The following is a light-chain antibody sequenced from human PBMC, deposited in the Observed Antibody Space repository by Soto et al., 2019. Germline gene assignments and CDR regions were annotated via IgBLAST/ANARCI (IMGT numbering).Light chain of an antibody. J-gene: IGLJ2*01. CDR3: SSYAGSNNPV. CDR2: EVS. Sequence: QSALTQPPSASGSPGQSVTISCTGNSSDVGGYNYVSWYQQHPGKAPKLMIYEVSKRPSGVPDRFSGSKSGNTASLTVSGLQAEDEADYYCSSYAGSNNPVFGGGTKLTVL. V-gene: IGLV2-8*01. CDR1: SSDVGGYNY.